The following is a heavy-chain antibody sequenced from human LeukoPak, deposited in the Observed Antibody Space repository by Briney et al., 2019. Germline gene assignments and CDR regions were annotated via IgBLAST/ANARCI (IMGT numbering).Heavy chain of an antibody. CDR1: GFTFTTYW. V-gene: IGHV3-7*01. D-gene: IGHD3-9*01. Sequence: GGSLRLSCAASGFTFTTYWMGWVRQAPGKGLEWVANINQDGSEKYYVDSAKGRFTISRDNAKNSLYLQMNSLRAEDTAVYYCARGYFDWLLFPYFDYWGQGTLVTVSS. CDR2: INQDGSEK. CDR3: ARGYFDWLLFPYFDY. J-gene: IGHJ4*02.